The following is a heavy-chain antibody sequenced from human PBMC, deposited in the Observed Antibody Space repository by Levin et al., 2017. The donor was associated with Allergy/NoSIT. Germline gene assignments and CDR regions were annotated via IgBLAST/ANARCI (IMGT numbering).Heavy chain of an antibody. V-gene: IGHV1-2*02. CDR1: GYTFTGYY. CDR3: ARDFVGAPVNYFDP. J-gene: IGHJ5*02. CDR2: INPSSGVT. D-gene: IGHD4/OR15-4a*01. Sequence: ASVKVSCKASGYTFTGYYMHWVRQAPGQGLEWIGSINPSSGVTNHAQQFQRRVTMTRDTSISTAYMELNSLRSDDTAVYYCARDFVGAPVNYFDPWGQGTLVTVSS.